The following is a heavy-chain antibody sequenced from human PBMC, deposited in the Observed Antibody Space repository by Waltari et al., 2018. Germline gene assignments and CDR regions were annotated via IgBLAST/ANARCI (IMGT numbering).Heavy chain of an antibody. CDR1: GYSISSGYY. CDR3: ARLGATVTTASYWYFDL. J-gene: IGHJ2*01. Sequence: QVQLQESGPGLVKPSETLSLTCAVSGYSISSGYYWGWIRQPPGKGLEWIGSIYHSGSTYDNPALKSRVTISVDTSKNQFSLKRSSVTAADTAVYYCARLGATVTTASYWYFDLWGRGTLVTVSS. V-gene: IGHV4-38-2*01. CDR2: IYHSGST. D-gene: IGHD4-17*01.